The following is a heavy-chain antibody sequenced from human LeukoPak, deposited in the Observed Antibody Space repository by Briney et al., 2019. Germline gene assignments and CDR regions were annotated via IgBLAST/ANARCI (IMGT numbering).Heavy chain of an antibody. CDR2: IKHDGTEK. V-gene: IGHV3-7*01. CDR3: ARAPGDNWNYDWFDP. CDR1: GFTFSTYW. Sequence: TGGSLRLSCAASGFTFSTYWMSWVRQAPGKGLEWVAHIKHDGTEKYYVDSVKGRFTISRDNAKNSLYLQMNSLRAEDTAVYYCARAPGDNWNYDWFDPWGQGTLVTVSS. J-gene: IGHJ5*02. D-gene: IGHD1-7*01.